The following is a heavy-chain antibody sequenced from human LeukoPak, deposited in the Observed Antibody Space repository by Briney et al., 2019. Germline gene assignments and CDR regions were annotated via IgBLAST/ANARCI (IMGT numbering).Heavy chain of an antibody. CDR1: GYSISSGYY. D-gene: IGHD3-16*01. CDR2: IYHSGAT. Sequence: SETLSLTCAVSGYSISSGYYWDWIRQPPGKGLEWIGNIYHSGATYYNPSLESRVSMSLGTSENQFSLKVTSVTAADTAVYYCANTQTPAGGGFDYWGQGTLVTVSS. J-gene: IGHJ4*02. V-gene: IGHV4-38-2*01. CDR3: ANTQTPAGGGFDY.